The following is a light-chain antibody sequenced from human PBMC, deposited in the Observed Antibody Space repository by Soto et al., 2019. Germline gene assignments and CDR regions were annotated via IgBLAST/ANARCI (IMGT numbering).Light chain of an antibody. Sequence: AIQLTQSPSSLSASVGDRVTITCRASQGISSALAWYQQKPGKAPKLLIYDASSLESGVPSRFSGSASGTDFTLTISSLQPEDFATYYCQQMETFGPGTKVDIK. J-gene: IGKJ3*01. CDR2: DAS. CDR1: QGISSA. V-gene: IGKV1-13*02. CDR3: QQMET.